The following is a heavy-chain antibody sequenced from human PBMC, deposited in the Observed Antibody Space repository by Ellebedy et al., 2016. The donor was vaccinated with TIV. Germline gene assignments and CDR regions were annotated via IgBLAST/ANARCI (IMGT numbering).Heavy chain of an antibody. J-gene: IGHJ5*02. V-gene: IGHV3-9*01. D-gene: IGHD1-26*01. CDR1: GFTFDDYA. CDR2: ISWNSGSI. CDR3: AKSRSISGSYLRFNP. Sequence: SLKISCAASGFTFDDYAMHWVRQAPGKGLEWVSGISWNSGSIGYADSVKGRFTISRDNAKNSLYLQMNSLRAEDTALYYCAKSRSISGSYLRFNPWGQGTLVTVSS.